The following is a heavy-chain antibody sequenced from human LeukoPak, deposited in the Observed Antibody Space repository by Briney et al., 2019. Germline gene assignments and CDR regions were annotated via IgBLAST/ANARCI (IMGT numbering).Heavy chain of an antibody. V-gene: IGHV1-3*01. CDR3: SVVTAIQSLDY. Sequence: ASVKVSCKASGYTFTSYGISWVRQAPGQRLEWMGWINAGNGNTKYSQKFQGRVTITRDTSASTAYMELSSLRSEDTAVYYCSVVTAIQSLDYWGQGTLVTVSS. CDR2: INAGNGNT. CDR1: GYTFTSYG. J-gene: IGHJ4*02. D-gene: IGHD2-21*02.